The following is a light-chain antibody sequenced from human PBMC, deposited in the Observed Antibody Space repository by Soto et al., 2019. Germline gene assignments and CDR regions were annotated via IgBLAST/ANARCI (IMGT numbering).Light chain of an antibody. CDR2: AAS. V-gene: IGKV1-8*01. CDR3: QQYYSYPQT. Sequence: IRMTQSPSSLSASTGDIVTITCRASQGISSYLAWYQQKPGKAPKLLIYAASTLQSGVPSRFSGSGSGTDFTLTISCLQSEDFATYYCQQYYSYPQTFGQGTKVEIK. J-gene: IGKJ1*01. CDR1: QGISSY.